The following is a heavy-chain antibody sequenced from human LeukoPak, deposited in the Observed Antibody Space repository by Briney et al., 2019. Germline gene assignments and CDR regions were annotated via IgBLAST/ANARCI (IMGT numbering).Heavy chain of an antibody. CDR2: ISGGSEDS. V-gene: IGHV3-23*01. CDR1: GFTFSNCA. CDR3: GRTIAQYSNSWLYYFYGLDV. D-gene: IGHD6-13*01. Sequence: PGGSLRLSCAASGFTFSNCAMHWVRQAPGKGLEWVSSISGGSEDSYYADSVKGRFTISRDNSRSTLYLQMNSLRADDTAVYYCGRTIAQYSNSWLYYFYGLDVWGQGTTVTVSS. J-gene: IGHJ6*02.